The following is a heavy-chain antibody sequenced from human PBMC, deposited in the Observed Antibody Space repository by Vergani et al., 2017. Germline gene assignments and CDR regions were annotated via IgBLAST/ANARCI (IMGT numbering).Heavy chain of an antibody. CDR2: ISGSGGST. Sequence: EVQLLESGGGLVQPGGSLRLSCAASGFTFSSYAMSWVRQAPGKGLEWVSAISGSGGSTYYADSVKGRFTISRDNSKNTLYPQMNSLRAEDTAVYYCAKGCSGGSCYSYRVDFDYWGQGTLVTVSS. J-gene: IGHJ4*02. CDR1: GFTFSSYA. D-gene: IGHD2-15*01. V-gene: IGHV3-23*01. CDR3: AKGCSGGSCYSYRVDFDY.